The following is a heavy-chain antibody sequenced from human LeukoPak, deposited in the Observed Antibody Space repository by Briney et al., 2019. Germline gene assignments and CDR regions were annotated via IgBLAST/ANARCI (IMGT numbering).Heavy chain of an antibody. CDR1: GFTFSSYS. CDR3: ASFRDYSNCN. V-gene: IGHV3-21*01. D-gene: IGHD4-11*01. CDR2: ISSRSSYI. Sequence: GGSLRLSCAASGFTFSSYSMNWVRQAPGKGLEWVSFISSRSSYIYYADSVKGRFTISRDNANNSLYLHMNSLRAEDTAVYYYASFRDYSNCNWGQGTLVTVSS. J-gene: IGHJ4*02.